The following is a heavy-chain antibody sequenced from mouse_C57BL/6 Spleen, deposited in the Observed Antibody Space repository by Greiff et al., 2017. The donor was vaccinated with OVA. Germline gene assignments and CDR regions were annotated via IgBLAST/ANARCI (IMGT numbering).Heavy chain of an antibody. CDR3: IYDGYYGYFDY. J-gene: IGHJ2*01. CDR2: IEPETGGT. Sequence: QVQLQQSGAELVRPGASVTLSCKASGYTFTGYEMHWVKQTPVHGLEWIGAIEPETGGTVYNQKFKGKAILTADKSSSTAYMELRSLTSEDSAVYYCIYDGYYGYFDYWGQGTTLTVSS. D-gene: IGHD2-3*01. CDR1: GYTFTGYE. V-gene: IGHV1-15*01.